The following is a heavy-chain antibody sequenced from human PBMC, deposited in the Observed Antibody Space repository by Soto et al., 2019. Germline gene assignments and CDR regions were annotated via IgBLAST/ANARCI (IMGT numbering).Heavy chain of an antibody. V-gene: IGHV3-21*01. Sequence: GGSLRLSCVASGFNFNYYTMTWVRQAPGKGLEWVASVGVNVGHIFYADSVKGRVTISRDDSRKTLFLQMNSLKVEDTAVYYCAKWQQLKWGQGTLVTVSS. D-gene: IGHD6-13*01. CDR3: AKWQQLK. CDR2: VGVNVGHI. J-gene: IGHJ4*02. CDR1: GFNFNYYT.